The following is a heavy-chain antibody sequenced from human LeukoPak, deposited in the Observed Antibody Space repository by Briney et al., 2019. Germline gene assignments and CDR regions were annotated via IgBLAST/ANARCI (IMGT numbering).Heavy chain of an antibody. CDR1: GGSFSGYY. D-gene: IGHD6-6*01. CDR2: INHSGST. V-gene: IGHV4-34*01. J-gene: IGHJ6*03. CDR3: ARGRFGSSSSNSRHLYYYYYYMDV. Sequence: SETLSLTCAVYGGSFSGYYWSWIRQPPGKGLEWIGEINHSGSTNYNPSLKGRVTISVDTSKNQFSLKLSSVTAADTAVYYCARGRFGSSSSNSRHLYYYYYYMDVWGKGTTVTVSS.